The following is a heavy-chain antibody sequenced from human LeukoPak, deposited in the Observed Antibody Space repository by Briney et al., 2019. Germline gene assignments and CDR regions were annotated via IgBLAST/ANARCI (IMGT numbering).Heavy chain of an antibody. CDR1: GFTFSSYE. CDR3: ARDYVLRYFDWLAPSWFDP. CDR2: ISYDGSNK. Sequence: GGSLRLSCAASGFTFSSYEMNWVRQAPGKGLEWVAVISYDGSNKYYADSVKGRFTISRDNSKNTLYLQMNSLRAEDTAVYYCARDYVLRYFDWLAPSWFDPWGQGTLVTVSS. D-gene: IGHD3-9*01. J-gene: IGHJ5*02. V-gene: IGHV3-30*04.